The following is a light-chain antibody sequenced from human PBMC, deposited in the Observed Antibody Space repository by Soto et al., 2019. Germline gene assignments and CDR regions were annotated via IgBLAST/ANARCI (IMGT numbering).Light chain of an antibody. Sequence: QSALTQPPSASGSPGQSVTISCTGTSSDVGGYTYVSWYQQHPGKAPKLMIYEVSNRPSGVPDRFSGSKAGNTASLTVSGLQAEDEADYYCSSYAGSNNLGVFGGGTKLTVL. CDR2: EVS. CDR3: SSYAGSNNLGV. J-gene: IGLJ2*01. V-gene: IGLV2-8*01. CDR1: SSDVGGYTY.